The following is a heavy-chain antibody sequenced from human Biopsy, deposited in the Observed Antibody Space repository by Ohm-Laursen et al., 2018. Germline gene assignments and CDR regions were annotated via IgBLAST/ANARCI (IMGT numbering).Heavy chain of an antibody. CDR2: IYSGGNT. J-gene: IGHJ2*01. V-gene: IGHV4-61*03. D-gene: IGHD3-22*01. Sequence: PSGTLSLTCTVSGDSLTSGPENWSWIRQSPGQGLEYIGFIYSGGNTNYNPSLKNRVTISVDTSKNHFSLRLRSVTPADTAIYYCAKDRGYYSDRTVPGYFDLWGRGTLVTVSS. CDR3: AKDRGYYSDRTVPGYFDL. CDR1: GDSLTSGPEN.